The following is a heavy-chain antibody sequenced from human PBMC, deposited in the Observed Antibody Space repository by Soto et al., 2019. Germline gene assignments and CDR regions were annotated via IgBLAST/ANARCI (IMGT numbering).Heavy chain of an antibody. D-gene: IGHD2-2*01. V-gene: IGHV1-69*01. J-gene: IGHJ5*02. Sequence: QVQLVQSGAEVKKPGSSVKVSCKASGGTFSSYAISWVRQAPGQGLEWMGGIIPIFGTANYAQKFQGRVTITVDESTSTAYMELSSLRSEDTAVYYCARQGLYCSSTSCYSLGWFDPWGQGTLVTVSS. CDR2: IIPIFGTA. CDR3: ARQGLYCSSTSCYSLGWFDP. CDR1: GGTFSSYA.